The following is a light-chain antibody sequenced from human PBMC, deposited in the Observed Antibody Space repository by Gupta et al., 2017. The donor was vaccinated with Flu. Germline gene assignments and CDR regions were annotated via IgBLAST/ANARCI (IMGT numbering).Light chain of an antibody. J-gene: IGKJ2*01. V-gene: IGKV2-28*01. CDR3: KQALQTPFT. CDR2: VAS. Sequence: DIVLTQSPLSLPVTPGEPASISCRTVQSLLNSNVYNYLDWYLQKPGQAPQLLIYVASNRASGVPDRFSGSGSGTDFTLKISRVEAEDVGVYYCKQALQTPFTFGQGTKVEIK. CDR1: QSLLNSNVYNY.